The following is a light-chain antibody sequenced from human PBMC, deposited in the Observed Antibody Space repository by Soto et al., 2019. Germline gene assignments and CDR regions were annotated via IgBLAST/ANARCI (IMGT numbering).Light chain of an antibody. J-gene: IGLJ1*01. CDR2: GNS. CDR1: SSNIGAGYD. Sequence: QSVLTQPPSVSGAPGQTVTISCTGSSSNIGAGYDVHWYQQLPGTAPKLLIYGNSNRPSGVPDRFSGSKSGTSASLAITGLQAEDEADYDCQSYDSSLSGSSYVFGTGTKLTVL. CDR3: QSYDSSLSGSSYV. V-gene: IGLV1-40*01.